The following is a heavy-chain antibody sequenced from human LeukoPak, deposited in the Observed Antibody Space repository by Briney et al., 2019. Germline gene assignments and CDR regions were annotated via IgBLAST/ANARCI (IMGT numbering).Heavy chain of an antibody. CDR3: ARDPIAAAGTLELDY. V-gene: IGHV1-46*01. J-gene: IGHJ4*02. Sequence: ASVKVSCKASGYTFTGYYMHWVRQAPGQGLEWMGIINPSGGSTSYAQKFQGRVTMTRDTSTSTVYMELSSLRSEDTAVYYCARDPIAAAGTLELDYWGQGTLVTVSS. D-gene: IGHD6-13*01. CDR1: GYTFTGYY. CDR2: INPSGGST.